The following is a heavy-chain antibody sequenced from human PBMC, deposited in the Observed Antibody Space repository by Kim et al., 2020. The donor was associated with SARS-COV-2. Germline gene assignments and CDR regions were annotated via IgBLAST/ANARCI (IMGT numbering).Heavy chain of an antibody. Sequence: PIVDADAVRGRFTISTDNAKNSLYLQMNSLRAEDTAVYYCARDLGYSFDYWGQGSLVTVSS. V-gene: IGHV3-48*04. J-gene: IGHJ4*02. CDR3: ARDLGYSFDY. CDR2: PI. D-gene: IGHD2-21*01.